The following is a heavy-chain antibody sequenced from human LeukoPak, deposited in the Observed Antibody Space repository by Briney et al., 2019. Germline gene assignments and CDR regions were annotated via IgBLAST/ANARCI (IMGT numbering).Heavy chain of an antibody. CDR1: GYSFTSYW. J-gene: IGHJ4*02. D-gene: IGHD3-22*01. Sequence: GESLKISCKGSGYSFTSYWIGWVRQMPRKGLEWMGIIYPGDSDTRYSPSFQGQVTISADKSISTACLQWSSLKASDTAMYYCARGTEIVVVIPYYFDYWGQGTLVTVSS. V-gene: IGHV5-51*01. CDR2: IYPGDSDT. CDR3: ARGTEIVVVIPYYFDY.